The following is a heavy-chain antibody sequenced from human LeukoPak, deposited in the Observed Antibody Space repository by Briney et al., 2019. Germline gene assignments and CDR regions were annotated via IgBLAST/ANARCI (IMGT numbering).Heavy chain of an antibody. CDR3: VRDYNWGFDY. CDR1: GFTFNNYA. J-gene: IGHJ4*02. Sequence: GGSLRLSCAASGFTFNNYAMSWVRQAPGKGLEWVSGISGSGGSTYYADSVKGRFTISRDNSKNNVYLQMYSLRVEDTSIYYCVRDYNWGFDYWGQGTVVTVSS. D-gene: IGHD1-1*01. CDR2: ISGSGGST. V-gene: IGHV3-23*01.